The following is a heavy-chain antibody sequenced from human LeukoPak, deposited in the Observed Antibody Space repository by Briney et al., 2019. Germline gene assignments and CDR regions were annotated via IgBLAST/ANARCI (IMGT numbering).Heavy chain of an antibody. CDR2: INHSGST. V-gene: IGHV4-34*01. J-gene: IGHJ6*02. D-gene: IGHD3-3*01. CDR3: ARFFHYDFWSGPYYYYGMDV. CDR1: GGSFSGYY. Sequence: PSETLSLTCAVYGGSFSGYYWNWIRQPPGKGLEWIGEINHSGSTNYNPSLKSRVTISVDTSENQFSLKLSSVTAADTAVYYCARFFHYDFWSGPYYYYGMDVWGQGTTVTVSS.